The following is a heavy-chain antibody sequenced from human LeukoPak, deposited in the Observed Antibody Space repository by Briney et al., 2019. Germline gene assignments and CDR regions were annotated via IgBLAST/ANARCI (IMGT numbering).Heavy chain of an antibody. CDR3: VLPVVPAASTWFDP. CDR1: GYTFTSYD. V-gene: IGHV1-8*01. CDR2: MNPNSGNT. J-gene: IGHJ5*02. Sequence: ASVKVSCKASGYTFTSYDINWVRQATGQGLEWMGWMNPNSGNTGYAQKFQGRVTMARNTSISTAYMELSSLRSEDTAVYYCVLPVVPAASTWFDPWGQGTLVTVSS. D-gene: IGHD2-2*01.